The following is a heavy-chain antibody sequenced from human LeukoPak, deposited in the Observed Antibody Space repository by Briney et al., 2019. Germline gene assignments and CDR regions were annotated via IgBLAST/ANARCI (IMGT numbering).Heavy chain of an antibody. Sequence: PSETLSLTCTVSGGSISSGDYYWSWIRQPPGKGLEWIGYIYYSGSTYYNPSLKSRVTISVDTSKNQFSLKLSSVTAADTAVYYCAGGITMVRGPNAFDIWGQGTMVTVSS. CDR2: IYYSGST. V-gene: IGHV4-30-4*01. CDR1: GGSISSGDYY. CDR3: AGGITMVRGPNAFDI. J-gene: IGHJ3*02. D-gene: IGHD3-10*01.